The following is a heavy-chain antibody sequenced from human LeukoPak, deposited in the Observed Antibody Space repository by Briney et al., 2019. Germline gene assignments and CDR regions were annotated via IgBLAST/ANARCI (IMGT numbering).Heavy chain of an antibody. V-gene: IGHV4-61*02. J-gene: IGHJ3*02. D-gene: IGHD3-22*01. CDR1: GGSISSGSYY. CDR3: ARTWIVVVMGAFDI. CDR2: IYTSGST. Sequence: SETLSLTCTVSGGSISSGSYYWSWIRQPAGKGLEWIGRIYTSGSTNYNPSLKSRVTISVDTSKNQFPLKLSSVTAADTAVYYCARTWIVVVMGAFDIWGQGTMVTVSS.